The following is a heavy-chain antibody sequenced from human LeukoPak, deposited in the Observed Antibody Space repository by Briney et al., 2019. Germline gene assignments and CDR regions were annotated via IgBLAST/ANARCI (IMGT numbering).Heavy chain of an antibody. D-gene: IGHD3-10*01. CDR2: IYTSGST. CDR3: ARDRFDYYDI. V-gene: IGHV4-61*02. Sequence: SETLSLTCTVSGGSISSGSYYWSWIRQPAGKGLEWIGRIYTSGSTNYNPSLKSRVTISVDTSKNQFSLKLSSVTAADTAVYYCARDRFDYYDIWGQGTMVTVSS. CDR1: GGSISSGSYY. J-gene: IGHJ3*02.